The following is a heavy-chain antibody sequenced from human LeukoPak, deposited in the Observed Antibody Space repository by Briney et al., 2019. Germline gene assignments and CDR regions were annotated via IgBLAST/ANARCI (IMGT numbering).Heavy chain of an antibody. Sequence: PGGSLRVSCAAPGFSFSGCSLSWVRQAPGKGLEWVATIHEVGSKTYYDDSVKGRFTISRDYNKNSLYLEMSSLRAEDTAVYYCARLLGTVTTFDYWGQGTLVTVSS. CDR2: IHEVGSKT. D-gene: IGHD1-26*01. CDR1: GFSFSGCS. J-gene: IGHJ4*02. CDR3: ARLLGTVTTFDY. V-gene: IGHV3-7*01.